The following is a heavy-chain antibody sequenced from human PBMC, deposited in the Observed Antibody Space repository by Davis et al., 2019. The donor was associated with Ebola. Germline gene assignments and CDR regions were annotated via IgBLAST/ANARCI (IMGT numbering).Heavy chain of an antibody. CDR1: GYTFTSYA. J-gene: IGHJ3*02. D-gene: IGHD3-22*01. Sequence: ASVKVSCKASGYTFTSYAMNWVRQAPGQGLEWMGWINTNTGNPTYAQGFTGRFVFSLDTTVSTAYLQISSLKAEDTDVYYCARGRDYYDSSGYFLIANAFDIWGQGTMVTVSS. CDR3: ARGRDYYDSSGYFLIANAFDI. CDR2: INTNTGNP. V-gene: IGHV7-4-1*02.